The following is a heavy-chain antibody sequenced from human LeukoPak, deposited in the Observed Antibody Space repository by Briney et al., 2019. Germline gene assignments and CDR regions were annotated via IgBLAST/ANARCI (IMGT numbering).Heavy chain of an antibody. Sequence: ASVKVSCKASGYTFTCYYMHWVRQAPGQGLEWMGWINPNSGGTNYAQKFQGRVTMTRDTSISTAYMELSRLRSDDTAVYYCASCSGGSCPSPVDAFDIWGQGTMVTVSS. CDR2: INPNSGGT. D-gene: IGHD2-15*01. CDR1: GYTFTCYY. V-gene: IGHV1-2*02. J-gene: IGHJ3*02. CDR3: ASCSGGSCPSPVDAFDI.